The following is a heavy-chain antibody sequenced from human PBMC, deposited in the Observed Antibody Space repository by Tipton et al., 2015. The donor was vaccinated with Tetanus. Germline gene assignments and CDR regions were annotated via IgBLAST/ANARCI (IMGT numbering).Heavy chain of an antibody. V-gene: IGHV4-39*02. J-gene: IGHJ4*02. D-gene: IGHD1-7*01. CDR2: IHFGGDT. Sequence: TLSLTCTVSGASISNNFFYWGWIRQSPGRGLEWIGTIHFGGDTACNPSLRSRVTISVDTSRNHVSLKMTSVTAADTALYYCSSGSGTAISEDWGQGTLVTVSS. CDR1: GASISNNFFY. CDR3: SSGSGTAISED.